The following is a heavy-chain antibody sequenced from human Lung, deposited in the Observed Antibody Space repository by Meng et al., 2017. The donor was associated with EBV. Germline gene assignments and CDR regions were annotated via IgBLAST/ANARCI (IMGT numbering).Heavy chain of an antibody. J-gene: IGHJ5*02. Sequence: QGQLQGSGPGLVNTSQTLSLPFTVLGGSIRFGDYYWSWIRPPPGKGLELIGYIYDSGSTSYNPSLMSRVTISVDTSRNQFSLKLTSVTAADTAVYYCAREYSSSSGLPGPWGQGTLVTVSS. D-gene: IGHD6-6*01. CDR2: IYDSGST. CDR3: AREYSSSSGLPGP. CDR1: GGSIRFGDYY. V-gene: IGHV4-30-4*08.